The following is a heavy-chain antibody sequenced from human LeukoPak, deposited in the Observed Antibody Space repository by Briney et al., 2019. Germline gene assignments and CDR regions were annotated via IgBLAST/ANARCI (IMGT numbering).Heavy chain of an antibody. CDR3: AKDSITIFGVVIGPNDY. D-gene: IGHD3-3*01. Sequence: GGSLRLSCAASGFTFSSYAMSWVRQAPGKGLEWGSAISGNGGRTYYADSVKGRFTISRYNSKNTLYLQMNSLTAEDTAVYYCAKDSITIFGVVIGPNDYWGQGTLVTVSS. CDR2: ISGNGGRT. CDR1: GFTFSSYA. J-gene: IGHJ4*02. V-gene: IGHV3-23*01.